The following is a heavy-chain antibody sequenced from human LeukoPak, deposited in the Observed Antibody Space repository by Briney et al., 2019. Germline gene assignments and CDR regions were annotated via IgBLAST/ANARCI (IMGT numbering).Heavy chain of an antibody. CDR2: IYHSGST. J-gene: IGHJ4*02. D-gene: IGHD1-7*01. V-gene: IGHV4-30-2*01. CDR1: GGSISSGGYS. CDR3: ARSSNWNYSYYFDY. Sequence: PSQTLSLTCAVSGGSISSGGYSWSWIRQPPGKGLEWIGYIYHSGSTYYNPSLKSRVTISVDRSKNQFPLKLSSVTAADTAVYYCARSSNWNYSYYFDYWGQGTLVTVSS.